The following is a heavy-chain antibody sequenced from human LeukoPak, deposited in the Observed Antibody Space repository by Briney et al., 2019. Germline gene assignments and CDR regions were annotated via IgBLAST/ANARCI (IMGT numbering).Heavy chain of an antibody. Sequence: SETLSLTCAVYGGSFSGYYWTWIRQPPGKGLEWIGEINHSGSTNCNPSLKSRVTISVDTSKNHLSLKLNSVTAADTAVYYCARLSLLPQHITMVRGVHPWGQGTLVTVSS. CDR1: GGSFSGYY. J-gene: IGHJ5*02. D-gene: IGHD3-10*01. CDR3: ARLSLLPQHITMVRGVHP. CDR2: INHSGST. V-gene: IGHV4-34*01.